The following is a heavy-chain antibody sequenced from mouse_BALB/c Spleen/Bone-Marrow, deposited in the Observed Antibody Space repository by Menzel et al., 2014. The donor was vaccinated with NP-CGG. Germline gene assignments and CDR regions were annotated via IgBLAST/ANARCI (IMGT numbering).Heavy chain of an antibody. D-gene: IGHD1-1*01. CDR2: ISNLAYSI. J-gene: IGHJ2*01. V-gene: IGHV5-15*02. CDR3: ARALAYGRSFDY. CDR1: GFTFSDYG. Sequence: DVQLVESGGGLVQPGGSRKLSCAASGFTFSDYGMAWVRQAPGKGPEWVAFISNLAYSIYYTDTVTGRFTISRENAKNTLYLEMSSLRSEDTAMYYCARALAYGRSFDYWGQGTTLTVSS.